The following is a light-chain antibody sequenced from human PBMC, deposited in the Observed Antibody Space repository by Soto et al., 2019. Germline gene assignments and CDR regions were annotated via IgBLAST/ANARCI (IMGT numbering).Light chain of an antibody. CDR1: QTIDNT. Sequence: EIVMTQSPATLSLSPGESATLSCRASQTIDNTLAWYQRKPGQAPRLLIYDASTRATGVPARFSGSGSGTDFTLTISSLQSEDFAVYYCQHYNYWPYTFGQGTKVDIK. V-gene: IGKV3-15*01. J-gene: IGKJ2*01. CDR2: DAS. CDR3: QHYNYWPYT.